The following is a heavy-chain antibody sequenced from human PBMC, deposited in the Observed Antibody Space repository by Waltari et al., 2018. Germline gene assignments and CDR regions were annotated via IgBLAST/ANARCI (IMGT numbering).Heavy chain of an antibody. D-gene: IGHD2-15*01. CDR3: ARDLRYCSGGSCSLLGAFDI. V-gene: IGHV1-69*13. CDR1: GGTFSSYA. CDR2: IIPSLCTA. J-gene: IGHJ3*02. Sequence: QVQLVQSGAEVKKPGSSVKVSCKASGGTFSSYAISWVRQAPGQGLGWMGGIIPSLCTANYAQNFQGRVTITADESTSTAYMELSSLRSEDTAVYYCARDLRYCSGGSCSLLGAFDIWGQGTMVTVSS.